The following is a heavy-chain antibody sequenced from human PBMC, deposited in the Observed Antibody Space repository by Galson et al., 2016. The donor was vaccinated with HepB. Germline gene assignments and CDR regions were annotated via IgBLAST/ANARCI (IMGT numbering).Heavy chain of an antibody. CDR3: ARPHREIMAAYNYFDF. Sequence: SVKVSCKASGGTFSNYGISWVRQAPGQGLEWMGGIIPIFQTPKYAQKFQGRVTITADESTSTAYMDLSSLRSEDTAVYYCARPHREIMAAYNYFDFWGQGILVTVSS. J-gene: IGHJ4*02. D-gene: IGHD5-12*01. CDR2: IIPIFQTP. CDR1: GGTFSNYG. V-gene: IGHV1-69*13.